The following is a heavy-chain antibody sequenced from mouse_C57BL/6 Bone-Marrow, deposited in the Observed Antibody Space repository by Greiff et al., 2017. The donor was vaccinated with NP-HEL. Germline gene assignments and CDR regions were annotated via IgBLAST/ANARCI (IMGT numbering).Heavy chain of an antibody. CDR1: GFTFSDFY. CDR3: AREHYYGSSSFAY. CDR2: SRNKANDYTT. Sequence: EVKVVESGGGLVQSGRSLRLSCATSGFTFSDFYMEWVRQAPGKGLEWIAASRNKANDYTTEYSASVKGRFIVSRDTSQSILYLQMNALRAEDTAIYYCAREHYYGSSSFAYWGQGTLVTVSA. J-gene: IGHJ3*01. D-gene: IGHD1-1*01. V-gene: IGHV7-1*01.